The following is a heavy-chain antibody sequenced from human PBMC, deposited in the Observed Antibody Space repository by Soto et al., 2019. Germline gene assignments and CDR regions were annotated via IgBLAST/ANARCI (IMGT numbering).Heavy chain of an antibody. CDR3: AHSWNWNYLEGTFDI. CDR2: IYWDDDK. J-gene: IGHJ3*02. D-gene: IGHD1-7*01. V-gene: IGHV2-5*02. Sequence: QITLKESGPPLVKPTQTLTLTCTFSGFSLSTSGVGVGWIRQPPGKALEWLALIYWDDDKRYSPSLKSRLTITKDTSKNQVVLTMTNMDPVDTATYYCAHSWNWNYLEGTFDIWGQGTMVTVSS. CDR1: GFSLSTSGVG.